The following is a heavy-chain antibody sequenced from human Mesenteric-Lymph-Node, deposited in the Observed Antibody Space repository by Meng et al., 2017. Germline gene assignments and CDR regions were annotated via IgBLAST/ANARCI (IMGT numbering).Heavy chain of an antibody. D-gene: IGHD6-13*01. CDR2: IYHSGST. Sequence: VLSQAAGPGLVKLSDTLFLTCAVSGGSISSINWWTWVRQLPGKGLEWIGEIYHSGSTNYNPSLKSRVTISVDKSKNQFSLKLSSVTAADTAVYYCARVAAAGNEWFDPWGQGTLVTVSS. V-gene: IGHV4-4*02. J-gene: IGHJ5*02. CDR1: GGSISSINW. CDR3: ARVAAAGNEWFDP.